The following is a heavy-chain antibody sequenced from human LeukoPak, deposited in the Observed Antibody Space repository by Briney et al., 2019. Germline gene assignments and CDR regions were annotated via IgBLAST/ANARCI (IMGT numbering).Heavy chain of an antibody. J-gene: IGHJ4*02. CDR3: AREYSSRSSNLYGVLGY. V-gene: IGHV1-2*02. CDR1: GYTFTGYY. CDR2: INPNSGGT. D-gene: IGHD6-13*01. Sequence: ASVKVSCKASGYTFTGYYMHWVRQAPGQGLEWMGWINPNSGGTNYAQKFQCRVTMTRDTSISTAYMELSRLRSDDTAVYYCAREYSSRSSNLYGVLGYWGQGTLVTVSS.